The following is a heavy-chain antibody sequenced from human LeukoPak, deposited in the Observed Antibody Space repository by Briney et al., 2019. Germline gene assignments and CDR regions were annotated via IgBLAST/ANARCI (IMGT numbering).Heavy chain of an antibody. D-gene: IGHD1-26*01. J-gene: IGHJ4*02. Sequence: WASVKVSCKAFGYTFTSNYMHWVRQAPGQGPEWMGVISPSGGSTTYAQKFQGRVTMTRDTSISTAYMELSRLRSDDTAVYYCARDLGGSYYGYDDYWGQGTLVTVSS. V-gene: IGHV1-46*01. CDR1: GYTFTSNY. CDR3: ARDLGGSYYGYDDY. CDR2: ISPSGGST.